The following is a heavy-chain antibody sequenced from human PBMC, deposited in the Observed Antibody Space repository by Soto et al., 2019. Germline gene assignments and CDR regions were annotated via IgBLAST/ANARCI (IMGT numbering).Heavy chain of an antibody. CDR2: IYYSGST. Sequence: SETLSLTCTVSGGSISNYYWTWIRQPPGKGLEWIGYIYYSGSTNYNPSLKSRVTISVDTSRNQFSLKLSSVTAADTAVYYCARDSVGLRFDYWGQGTLVTVSS. J-gene: IGHJ4*02. CDR1: GGSISNYY. CDR3: ARDSVGLRFDY. V-gene: IGHV4-59*01. D-gene: IGHD2-15*01.